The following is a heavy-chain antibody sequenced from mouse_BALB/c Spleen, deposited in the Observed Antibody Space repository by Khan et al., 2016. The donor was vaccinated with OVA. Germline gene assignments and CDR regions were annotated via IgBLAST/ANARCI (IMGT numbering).Heavy chain of an antibody. CDR3: AKNRNGYFDY. CDR1: GFSLTNYG. J-gene: IGHJ2*01. Sequence: VKLEESGPGLVQPSQSLSITCTVSGFSLTNYGVHWVRQSPGKGLEWLGVIWSGGITAYNATFISRLTISKVVTKSQVFFKMNRLQANDTAIYYCAKNRNGYFDYWGQGTTLTVSS. CDR2: IWSGGIT. V-gene: IGHV2-2*02. D-gene: IGHD1-1*02.